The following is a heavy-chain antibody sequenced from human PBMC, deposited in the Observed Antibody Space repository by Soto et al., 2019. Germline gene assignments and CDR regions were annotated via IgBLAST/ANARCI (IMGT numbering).Heavy chain of an antibody. CDR1: GFTFSSYG. Sequence: GGSLRLSCAASGFTFSSYGMHWVRQAPGKGLEWVAVIWYDGSNKYYADSVKGRFTISRDNSKNTLYLQMNSLRAEDTAVYYCARDGGYSYGYDYYYGMDVWGQGTTVTVSS. CDR2: IWYDGSNK. CDR3: ARDGGYSYGYDYYYGMDV. D-gene: IGHD5-18*01. J-gene: IGHJ6*02. V-gene: IGHV3-33*01.